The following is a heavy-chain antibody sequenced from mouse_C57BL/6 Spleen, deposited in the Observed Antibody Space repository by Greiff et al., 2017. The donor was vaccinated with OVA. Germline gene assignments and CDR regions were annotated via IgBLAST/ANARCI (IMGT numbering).Heavy chain of an antibody. CDR3: ANSFYGNYAWFAY. D-gene: IGHD2-10*01. V-gene: IGHV5-17*01. Sequence: EVMLVESGGGLVKPGGSLKLSCAASGFTFSDYGMHWVRQAPEKGLEWVAYISSGSSTIYYADTVKGRFTISRDNAKNTLFLQMTSLRSEDTAMYYCANSFYGNYAWFAYWGQGTLVTVSA. CDR1: GFTFSDYG. CDR2: ISSGSSTI. J-gene: IGHJ3*01.